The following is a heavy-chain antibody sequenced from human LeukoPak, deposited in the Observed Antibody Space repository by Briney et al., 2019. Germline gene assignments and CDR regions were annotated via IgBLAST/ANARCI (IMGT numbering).Heavy chain of an antibody. CDR2: IYPGDSDT. J-gene: IGHJ3*02. CDR3: ARPKYYYDTTGTLDAFDI. Sequence: GESLKIFCKGSGYSFTNYWVAWVRQMSGKGLEWMGIIYPGDSDTRYSPSFQGQVTISVDKSISTAYLQWSSLKASDTAMYYCARPKYYYDTTGTLDAFDIWGQGTMVTVSS. CDR1: GYSFTNYW. V-gene: IGHV5-51*01. D-gene: IGHD3-22*01.